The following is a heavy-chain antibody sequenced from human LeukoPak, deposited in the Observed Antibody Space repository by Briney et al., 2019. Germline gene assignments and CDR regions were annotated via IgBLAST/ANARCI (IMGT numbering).Heavy chain of an antibody. CDR3: ARFAVKTCSTRFCPNWFDT. J-gene: IGHJ5*02. CDR2: THFSGNS. Sequence: SETLSLSCTVPGGSISNYYWSWSRQPPGKGLEWVGFTHFSGNSKCNPSLKSRVTISVDTSKNQFSLELNSVTAADTAVYYCARFAVKTCSTRFCPNWFDTWGQGFLVTVTS. CDR1: GGSISNYY. D-gene: IGHD2/OR15-2a*01. V-gene: IGHV4-59*01.